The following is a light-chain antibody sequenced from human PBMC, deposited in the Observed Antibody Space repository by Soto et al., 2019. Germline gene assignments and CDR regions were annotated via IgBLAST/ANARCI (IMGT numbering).Light chain of an antibody. Sequence: QSALTQPASVSGSPGQSITISCTGTSSDVGGYNYVSWYQQHPGKAPKLTIYDVSNRPSGVSNRFSGSKSGNTASLTISGLQSEDEADYYCAAWDDSLNGYVFGTGTKVTVL. CDR3: AAWDDSLNGYV. V-gene: IGLV2-14*01. CDR1: SSDVGGYNY. J-gene: IGLJ1*01. CDR2: DVS.